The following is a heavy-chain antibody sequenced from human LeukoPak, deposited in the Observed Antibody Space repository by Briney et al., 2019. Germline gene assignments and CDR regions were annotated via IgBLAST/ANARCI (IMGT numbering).Heavy chain of an antibody. J-gene: IGHJ4*02. CDR1: GFTFSSYS. CDR3: ASVYSSGWYTGDY. D-gene: IGHD6-19*01. Sequence: GALRLSCAASGFTFSSYSMNWVRQAPGKGLEWVSSISSSSSYIYYADSVKGRFTISRDNAKNSLYLQMNSLRAEDTAVYYCASVYSSGWYTGDYWGQGTLVTVSS. V-gene: IGHV3-21*01. CDR2: ISSSSSYI.